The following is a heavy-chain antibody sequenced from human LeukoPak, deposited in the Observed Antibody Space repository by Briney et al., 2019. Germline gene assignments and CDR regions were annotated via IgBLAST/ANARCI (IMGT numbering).Heavy chain of an antibody. CDR3: ARHLTRTRNDY. J-gene: IGHJ4*02. D-gene: IGHD1-1*01. CDR2: IYYSGST. V-gene: IGHV4-59*08. Sequence: KSSETLSLTCTVSGGSIGSYYWSWIRQPPGKGLEWIGYIYYSGSTNYSPSLKSRVTISVDTSKNQFSLKLRSVTAADTAVYYCARHLTRTRNDYWGQGTLVTVSS. CDR1: GGSIGSYY.